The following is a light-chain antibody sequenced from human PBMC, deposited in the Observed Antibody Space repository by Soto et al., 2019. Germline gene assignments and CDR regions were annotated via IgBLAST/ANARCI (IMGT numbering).Light chain of an antibody. V-gene: IGKV3-20*01. CDR3: QHYGGSPLYT. J-gene: IGKJ2*01. CDR2: GAS. CDR1: QSVRSNY. Sequence: EIVLTQSPGTLSLSPGEGATLSCRASQSVRSNYLAWYQQKPGQAPRLLIYGASSRATGIPVRFSGSGSGTDFTLTISRLEPEDFAVYYCQHYGGSPLYTFGQGTKLEIK.